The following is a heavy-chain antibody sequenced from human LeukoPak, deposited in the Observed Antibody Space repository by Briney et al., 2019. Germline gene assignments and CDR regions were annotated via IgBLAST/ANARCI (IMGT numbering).Heavy chain of an antibody. Sequence: GGSLRLSCAASGFTFSLSWMNWVRQAPGKGLEWVANINQDGSDKYYVDSVKGRFTISRDNAKNSLYLQMNSLRAEDTAVYYCAGDPDAIWGVNFDYWGQGNLVTVSS. CDR3: AGDPDAIWGVNFDY. J-gene: IGHJ4*02. D-gene: IGHD3-10*01. CDR2: INQDGSDK. V-gene: IGHV3-7*01. CDR1: GFTFSLSW.